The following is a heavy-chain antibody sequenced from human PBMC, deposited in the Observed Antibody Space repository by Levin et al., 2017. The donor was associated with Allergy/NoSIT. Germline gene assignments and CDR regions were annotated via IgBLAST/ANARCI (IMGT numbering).Heavy chain of an antibody. Sequence: SETLSLTCTVSGGSISSYYWSWIRQPPGKGLEWIGYIYYSGSTNYNPSLKSRVTISVDTSKNQFSLKLSSVTAADTAVYYCAREGSSSSGTSDAFDIWGQGTMVTVSS. J-gene: IGHJ3*02. V-gene: IGHV4-59*01. D-gene: IGHD6-6*01. CDR3: AREGSSSSGTSDAFDI. CDR2: IYYSGST. CDR1: GGSISSYY.